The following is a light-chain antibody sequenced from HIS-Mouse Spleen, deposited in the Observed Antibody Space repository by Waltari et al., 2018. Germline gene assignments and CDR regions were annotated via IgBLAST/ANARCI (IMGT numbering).Light chain of an antibody. J-gene: IGLJ3*02. CDR2: RNN. V-gene: IGLV1-47*01. Sequence: QSVLTQPPSASGTPGQRVTISCSGSSSNIGSNYVYWYQQLPGTAPKLPIYRNNPRPSGVPDRFSGSKSGTSASLAISGLRSEDEADYYCAAWDDSLSGPVFGGGTKLTVL. CDR1: SSNIGSNY. CDR3: AAWDDSLSGPV.